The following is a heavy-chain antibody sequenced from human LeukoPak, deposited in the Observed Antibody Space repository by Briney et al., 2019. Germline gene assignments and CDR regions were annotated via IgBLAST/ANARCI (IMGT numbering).Heavy chain of an antibody. CDR3: ARDLYRIVVVPHYFDY. CDR2: ISSSSSTI. J-gene: IGHJ4*02. D-gene: IGHD3-22*01. Sequence: GGSLRLSCAASGFTFSNYSMNWVRQAPGKGLEWVSYISSSSSTIYYADSVKGRFTISRDNAKNSLYLQMNSLRAEDTAMYYCARDLYRIVVVPHYFDYWGQGTLVTVSS. CDR1: GFTFSNYS. V-gene: IGHV3-48*01.